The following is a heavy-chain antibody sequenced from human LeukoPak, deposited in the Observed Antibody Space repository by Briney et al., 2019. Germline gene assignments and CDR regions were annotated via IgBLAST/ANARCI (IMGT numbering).Heavy chain of an antibody. D-gene: IGHD1-26*01. CDR2: ISSSSSTI. CDR3: ARGAGARWFDP. Sequence: GGSLRLSCAASGFTFSSYSMNWIRQAPGKGLEWVSYISSSSSTIYYADSVKGRFTISRDNAKNSMYLQMNSLRAEDTAVYYCARGAGARWFDPWGQGTLVTVSS. V-gene: IGHV3-48*01. J-gene: IGHJ5*02. CDR1: GFTFSSYS.